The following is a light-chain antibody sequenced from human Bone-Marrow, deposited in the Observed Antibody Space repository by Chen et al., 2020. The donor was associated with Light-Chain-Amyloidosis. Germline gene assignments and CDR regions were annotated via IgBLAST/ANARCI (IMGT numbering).Light chain of an antibody. CDR2: AAS. V-gene: IGKV3-20*01. CDR3: QQYGSSPLT. J-gene: IGKJ4*01. Sequence: EIVLTPSPGTLSFSPGERATLSCRASQTITSSYLAWYQQKPGQAPRLLIYAASDRASGIPDRFSGRGSGTDFTLTISRLEPEDFAGYYCQQYGSSPLTFGGGTRVEFK. CDR1: QTITSSY.